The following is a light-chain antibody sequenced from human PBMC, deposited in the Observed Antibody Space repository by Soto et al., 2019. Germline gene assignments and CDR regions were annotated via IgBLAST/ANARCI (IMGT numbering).Light chain of an antibody. J-gene: IGKJ1*01. CDR1: QSVSSY. Sequence: IVMTQSPSTLSVSPGERATLSCRASQSVSSYLAWYQQKPGQAPRLLIYGASTRATGIPARFSGSGSGTEFTLTISSLQSEDFAVYHCQQYSIWRTFGQGTKVDIK. CDR3: QQYSIWRT. V-gene: IGKV3-15*01. CDR2: GAS.